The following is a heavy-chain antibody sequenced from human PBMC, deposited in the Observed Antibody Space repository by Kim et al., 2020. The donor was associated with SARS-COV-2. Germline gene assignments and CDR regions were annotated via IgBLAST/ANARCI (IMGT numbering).Heavy chain of an antibody. J-gene: IGHJ4*02. V-gene: IGHV3-64D*06. CDR3: VKDEGSVVPAAILFDY. Sequence: VKGRFTISRDNSKNTLYLQMSSLRAEDTAVYYCVKDEGSVVPAAILFDYWGQGTLVTVSS. D-gene: IGHD2-2*02.